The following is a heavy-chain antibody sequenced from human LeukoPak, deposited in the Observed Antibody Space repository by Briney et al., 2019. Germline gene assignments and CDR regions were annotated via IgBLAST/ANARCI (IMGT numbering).Heavy chain of an antibody. CDR3: ARLVDYYDSSGYYLRN. CDR2: IYPGDSDT. V-gene: IGHV5-51*01. D-gene: IGHD3-22*01. CDR1: GYSFTGYW. Sequence: GESLKISCKGSGYSFTGYWIGWVRQMPGKGLEWMGIIYPGDSDTRYSPSFQGQVTISADKSISTAYLQWSSLKASDTAMYYCARLVDYYDSSGYYLRNWGQGTLVTVSS. J-gene: IGHJ4*02.